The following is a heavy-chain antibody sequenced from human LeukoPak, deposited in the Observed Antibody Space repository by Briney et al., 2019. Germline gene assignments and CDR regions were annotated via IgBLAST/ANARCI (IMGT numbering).Heavy chain of an antibody. V-gene: IGHV4-39*01. CDR3: ASHTYRGAFDI. J-gene: IGHJ3*02. CDR2: ISYSGTT. CDR1: GGSLSSNTYY. D-gene: IGHD2-2*02. Sequence: SETLSLTCTVSGGSLSSNTYYWGWIRLPPGKGLELIGSISYSGTTYYNPSLKSRVTISVDTSKSQFSLKLSSVTAADTAVYFCASHTYRGAFDIWGQGTMVTVSS.